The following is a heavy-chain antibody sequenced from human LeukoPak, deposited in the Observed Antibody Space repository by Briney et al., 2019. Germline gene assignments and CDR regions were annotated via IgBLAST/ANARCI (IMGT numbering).Heavy chain of an antibody. J-gene: IGHJ4*02. Sequence: PSETLSLTCTVSGGSISSYYWSWIRQPPGKGLEWIGYIYYSGSTNYNPSLKSRVTISVDTSKNQFSLKLSSVTAADTAVYYCARSPETYYDFWSGYPDYWGQGTLVTVSS. D-gene: IGHD3-3*01. CDR1: GGSISSYY. CDR2: IYYSGST. V-gene: IGHV4-59*01. CDR3: ARSPETYYDFWSGYPDY.